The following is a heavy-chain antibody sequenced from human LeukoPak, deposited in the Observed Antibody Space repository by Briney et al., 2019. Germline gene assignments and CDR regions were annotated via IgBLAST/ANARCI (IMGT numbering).Heavy chain of an antibody. CDR3: ARDPPWGTGFADAFDI. CDR2: ISTYNERR. Sequence: GASVKVSCKTSGYTFNTFGINWVRQAPDQGLEWMGWISTYNERRDYSEKFQGRLTFTTDTATTTAYMELTALTATDTAVYYCARDPPWGTGFADAFDIWGQGTVV. D-gene: IGHD3-16*01. CDR1: GYTFNTFG. V-gene: IGHV1-18*01. J-gene: IGHJ3*02.